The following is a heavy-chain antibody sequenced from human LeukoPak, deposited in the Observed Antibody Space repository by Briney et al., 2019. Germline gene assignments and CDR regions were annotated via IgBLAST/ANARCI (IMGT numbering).Heavy chain of an antibody. CDR3: AREIRLGELELIEDKNWFDP. CDR1: GGSISSSSYY. CDR2: IYYSGST. V-gene: IGHV4-39*07. J-gene: IGHJ5*02. Sequence: PSETLSLTCTVSGGSISSSSYYWGWIRQPPGKGLEWIGSIYYSGSTYYNPSLKSRVTISVDTSKNQFSLKLSSVTAEDTAVYYCAREIRLGELELIEDKNWFDPWGQGTLVTVSS. D-gene: IGHD1-7*01.